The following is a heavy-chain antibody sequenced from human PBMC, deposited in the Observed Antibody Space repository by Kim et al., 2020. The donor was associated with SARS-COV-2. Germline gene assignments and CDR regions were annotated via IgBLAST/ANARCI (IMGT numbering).Heavy chain of an antibody. V-gene: IGHV4-39*01. CDR1: GGSISSSSYY. D-gene: IGHD2-2*01. CDR3: ARVGPADYPTDDAFDI. CDR2: IYYSGST. Sequence: SETLSLTCTVSGGSISSSSYYWGWIRQPPGKGLEWIGSIYYSGSTYYNPSLKSRVTISVDTSKNQFSLKLSSVTAADTAVYYCARVGPADYPTDDAFDIWGQGTMVTVSS. J-gene: IGHJ3*02.